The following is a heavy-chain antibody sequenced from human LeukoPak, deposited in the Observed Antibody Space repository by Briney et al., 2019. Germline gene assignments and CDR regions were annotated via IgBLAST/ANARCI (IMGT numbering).Heavy chain of an antibody. CDR2: INPNSGGT. CDR1: GYTFTGYY. J-gene: IGHJ6*03. Sequence: ASVKVSCKASGYTFTGYYMHWVRQAPGHGLEWMGWINPNSGGTNYAQKFQGRVTMTRDTSISTAYMELRSLRSDDTAVYYCARLFNYYYYMDVWGKGTTVTISS. V-gene: IGHV1-2*02. CDR3: ARLFNYYYYMDV.